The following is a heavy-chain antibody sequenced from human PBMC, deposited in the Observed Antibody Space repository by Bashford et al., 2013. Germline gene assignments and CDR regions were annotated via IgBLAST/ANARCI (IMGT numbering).Heavy chain of an antibody. CDR3: ARDGGYSSGLTVGYYYYYMDV. V-gene: IGHV1-8*01. CDR2: MNPNSGNT. J-gene: IGHJ6*03. Sequence: WVRQAPGQGLEWMGWMNPNSGNTGYAQKFQGRVTMTRNTSISTAYMELSSLRSEDTAVYYCARDGGYSSGLTVGYYYYYMDVWGKGTTVTVSS. D-gene: IGHD6-19*01.